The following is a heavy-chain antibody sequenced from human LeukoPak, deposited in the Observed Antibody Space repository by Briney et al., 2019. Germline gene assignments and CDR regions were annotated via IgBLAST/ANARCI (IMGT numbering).Heavy chain of an antibody. J-gene: IGHJ4*02. D-gene: IGHD3-22*01. CDR2: IYYSGST. V-gene: IGHV4-39*01. Sequence: PSETLSLTCTVSGGSISSSSYYWGWIRQPPGKGREWIGSIYYSGSTYYNPSLKCRVTISVDTSRNQFSLKLSSVTAADTPVYYCARQGYTITMIVVGYWGQGTLVTVSS. CDR1: GGSISSSSYY. CDR3: ARQGYTITMIVVGY.